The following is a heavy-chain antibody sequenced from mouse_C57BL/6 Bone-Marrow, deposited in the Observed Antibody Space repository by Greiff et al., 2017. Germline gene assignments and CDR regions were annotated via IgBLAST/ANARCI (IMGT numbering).Heavy chain of an antibody. D-gene: IGHD3-2*02. V-gene: IGHV1-69*01. J-gene: IGHJ2*01. CDR1: GYTFTSYW. CDR3: AREGAQAPYYFDY. CDR2: IDPSDSYT. Sequence: QVQLQQPGAELVMPGASVKLSCKASGYTFTSYWMHWVKQRPGQGLEWIGEIDPSDSYTNYNQKFKGKSTLTVDKSSSTAYMQLSSLTYEDSAVYYCAREGAQAPYYFDYWGQGTTLTVSS.